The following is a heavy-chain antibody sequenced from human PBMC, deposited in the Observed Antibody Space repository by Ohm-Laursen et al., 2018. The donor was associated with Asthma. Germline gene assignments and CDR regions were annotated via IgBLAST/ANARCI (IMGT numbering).Heavy chain of an antibody. V-gene: IGHV3-11*06. CDR2: ISSSSSYT. CDR3: ARDRSRSGHYPRPHDY. CDR1: GFTFSDYY. J-gene: IGHJ4*02. Sequence: GSLRLSCTASGFTFSDYYMSWIRQAPGKGLEWVSYISSSSSYTNYADSVKGRFTISRDNAKSTLNLQMNSLRAEDTAVYYCARDRSRSGHYPRPHDYWGQGTLITVSS. D-gene: IGHD3-22*01.